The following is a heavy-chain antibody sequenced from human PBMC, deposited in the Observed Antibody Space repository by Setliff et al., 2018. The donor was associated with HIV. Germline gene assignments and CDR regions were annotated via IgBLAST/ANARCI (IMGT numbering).Heavy chain of an antibody. Sequence: GGSLRLSCAASGFIFSSYDMHWVRQASGRGLEWVGRVRGESDNYATAYSASVKGKFFISRDGSKNTTYLQMSDLKIGDTAIYYCTREVSNYWGQGTLVTVSS. CDR3: TREVSNY. J-gene: IGHJ4*02. CDR1: GFIFSSYD. V-gene: IGHV3-73*01. CDR2: VRGESDNYAT.